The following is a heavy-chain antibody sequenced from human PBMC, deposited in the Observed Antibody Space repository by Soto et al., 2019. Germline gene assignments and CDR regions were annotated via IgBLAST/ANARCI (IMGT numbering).Heavy chain of an antibody. CDR2: IYYSGST. CDR3: AIYDSSGSRGFQH. CDR1: GGSISSGSYY. J-gene: IGHJ1*01. D-gene: IGHD3-22*01. Sequence: QVQLQESGPGLVKPSQTLSLTCTVSGGSISSGSYYWSWIRQHPGKGLEWIGYIYYSGSTYYNPSLKSRVTISVATSKNQSSLNLSSVTAADTAVYYCAIYDSSGSRGFQHWGQGTLVTVSS. V-gene: IGHV4-31*03.